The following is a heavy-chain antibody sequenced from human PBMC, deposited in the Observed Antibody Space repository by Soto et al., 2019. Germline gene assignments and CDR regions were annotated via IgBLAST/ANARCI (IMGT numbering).Heavy chain of an antibody. CDR1: GGSISSYY. J-gene: IGHJ6*02. V-gene: IGHV4-59*01. CDR3: ARVVPSYYYYYGMDV. CDR2: IYYSGST. Sequence: PSETLSLTCTVSGGSISSYYWSWIRQPPGKGLEWIGYIYYSGSTNYNPSLKSRVTISVDTSKNQFSLKLSSVTAADTAVYYCARVVPSYYYYYGMDVWGQGTTVTVS.